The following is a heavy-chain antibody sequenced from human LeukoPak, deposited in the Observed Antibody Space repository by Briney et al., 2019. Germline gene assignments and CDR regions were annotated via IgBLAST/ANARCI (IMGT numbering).Heavy chain of an antibody. D-gene: IGHD6-13*01. CDR2: IGFRGYST. Sequence: GGSLRLSCAASGFTFSSYVMNWVRQAPGKGLEWFSTIGFRGYSTYYADSVKGRFTISRDNSKNTLYLQMNSLRAEDTAIYYCAKAIAGAGSDYWGQGTLVTVSS. J-gene: IGHJ4*02. V-gene: IGHV3-23*01. CDR3: AKAIAGAGSDY. CDR1: GFTFSSYV.